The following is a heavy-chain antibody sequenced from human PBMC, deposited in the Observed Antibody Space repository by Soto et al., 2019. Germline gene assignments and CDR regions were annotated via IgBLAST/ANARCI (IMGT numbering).Heavy chain of an antibody. J-gene: IGHJ5*02. CDR3: ARDAGDSGFGRFDP. Sequence: QVHLMQSGAEVKKPGASVKVSCKASGYTFTSYAVHWVRQAPGQRLEWMGWMNAGNGNTKYSQKFQGRVTITRDTSANTAYMELSSLRSEDTAVYYCARDAGDSGFGRFDPWGQGTLVTVSS. CDR2: MNAGNGNT. CDR1: GYTFTSYA. V-gene: IGHV1-3*01. D-gene: IGHD4-17*01.